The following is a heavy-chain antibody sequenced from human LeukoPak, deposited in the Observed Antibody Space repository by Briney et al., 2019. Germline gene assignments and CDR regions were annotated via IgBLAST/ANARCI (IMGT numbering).Heavy chain of an antibody. CDR3: TRGLDSIVVVTEGIDY. J-gene: IGHJ4*02. Sequence: GASVKVSCKASGYTFTGYYIHWVRRAPGQGLEWMGWINPNSGGTNYAQKFQGRVTMTRDKSISTAYMELSRLSSDDTAVYFCTRGLDSIVVVTEGIDYWSQGTLVTVSS. D-gene: IGHD2-21*02. V-gene: IGHV1-2*02. CDR1: GYTFTGYY. CDR2: INPNSGGT.